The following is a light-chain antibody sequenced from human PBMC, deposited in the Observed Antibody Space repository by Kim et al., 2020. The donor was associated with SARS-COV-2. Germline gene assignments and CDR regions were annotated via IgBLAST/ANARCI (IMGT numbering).Light chain of an antibody. CDR2: RGT. Sequence: VPPGQTAAITGAGNRLGEKLACWYQRRHGQSPVLVISRGTKRPSGIPDRFSGSNSGNTATLTISGAQAMDEADYYCQSWANNPHGIFGGGTKLTVL. CDR3: QSWANNPHGI. CDR1: RLGEKL. J-gene: IGLJ2*01. V-gene: IGLV3-1*01.